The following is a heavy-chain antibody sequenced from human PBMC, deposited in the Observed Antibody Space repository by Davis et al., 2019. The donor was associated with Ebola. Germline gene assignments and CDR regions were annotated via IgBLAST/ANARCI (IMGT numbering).Heavy chain of an antibody. CDR2: ISGYNGNT. CDR1: GYTFTSYG. CDR3: ARVYSYDSSGYQNWFDP. Sequence: ASVKVSCKASGYTFTSYGITSVRQAPPQGLEWMGWISGYNGNTNYVENLQGRVTMTTDTSTSTAYMELRSLRSADTAVYYCARVYSYDSSGYQNWFDPWSQGTLVTVSS. D-gene: IGHD3-22*01. V-gene: IGHV1-18*01. J-gene: IGHJ5*02.